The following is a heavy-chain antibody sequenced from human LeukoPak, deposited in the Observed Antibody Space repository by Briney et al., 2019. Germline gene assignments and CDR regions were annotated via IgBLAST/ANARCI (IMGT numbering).Heavy chain of an antibody. V-gene: IGHV3-21*01. Sequence: GGSLRLSCAASGFTFSSYSMNWVRQAPGKGLEWVSSISSSSSYIYYADSVKGRLTISRDNAKNSLYLQMNSLRAEDTAVYYCASPRPSGYGPRPFDYWGQGTLVTVSS. J-gene: IGHJ4*02. CDR1: GFTFSSYS. CDR2: ISSSSSYI. D-gene: IGHD5-12*01. CDR3: ASPRPSGYGPRPFDY.